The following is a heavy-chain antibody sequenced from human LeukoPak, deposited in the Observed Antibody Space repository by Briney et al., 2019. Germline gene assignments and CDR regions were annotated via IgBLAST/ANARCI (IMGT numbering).Heavy chain of an antibody. D-gene: IGHD6-13*01. CDR1: GFTFSSYE. CDR2: ISSSGSTI. V-gene: IGHV3-48*03. Sequence: GGSLRLSCAASGFTFSSYEMNWVRQAPGKGLEWVSYISSSGSTIYYADSVKGRFTISRDNAKNSLYLQMNSLRAEDTAVYYCARAVGYSSSWYWGQGTLVTVSS. J-gene: IGHJ4*02. CDR3: ARAVGYSSSWY.